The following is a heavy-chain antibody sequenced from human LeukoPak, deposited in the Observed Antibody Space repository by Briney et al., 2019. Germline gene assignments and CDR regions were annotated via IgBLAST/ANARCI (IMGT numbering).Heavy chain of an antibody. Sequence: PGGSLRLSCAASGLTFSNHWMTWVRQAPGKGLEWVAKIREDGSDKYYVDSVKGRFTISRDNAKDSLYLQMNSLRAEDTAVYYCARGASLYNWGQGTLVTVSS. D-gene: IGHD2-8*01. J-gene: IGHJ4*02. CDR2: IREDGSDK. CDR3: ARGASLYN. CDR1: GLTFSNHW. V-gene: IGHV3-7*01.